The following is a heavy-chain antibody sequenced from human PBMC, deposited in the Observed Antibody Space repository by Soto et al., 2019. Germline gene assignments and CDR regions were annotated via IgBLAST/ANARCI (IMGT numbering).Heavy chain of an antibody. V-gene: IGHV4-59*01. D-gene: IGHD3-3*01. Sequence: SETLSLTCSVSGVSISSYFWSWIRQAPGGGLEWIGYTYHRGSTNYSTSLKSRVAISLDTSENQFSLKVNSVTAAETAVYYCARIGGYHGPLDYWGPGTPVTVSS. CDR3: ARIGGYHGPLDY. CDR1: GVSISSYF. CDR2: TYHRGST. J-gene: IGHJ4*02.